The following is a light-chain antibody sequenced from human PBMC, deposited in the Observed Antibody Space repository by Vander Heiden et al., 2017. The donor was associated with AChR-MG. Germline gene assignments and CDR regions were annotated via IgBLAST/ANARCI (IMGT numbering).Light chain of an antibody. Sequence: DIQMTQSPSSLSASVGDRVTLTCRASQGIGNYLAWYQQTPGKVPKLLIYTASTLQSGVPSRFSGSGSGTDFTLTISSLQPEDVATYFCQKFNSAPPTFGQGTKVEIK. CDR1: QGIGNY. CDR3: QKFNSAPPT. CDR2: TAS. J-gene: IGKJ1*01. V-gene: IGKV1-27*01.